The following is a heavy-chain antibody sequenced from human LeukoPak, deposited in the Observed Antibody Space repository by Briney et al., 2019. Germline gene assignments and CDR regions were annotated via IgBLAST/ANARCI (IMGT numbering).Heavy chain of an antibody. CDR3: ARAGYYSAFDY. CDR2: IYYSGGT. CDR1: GGSISSYY. V-gene: IGHV4-59*01. D-gene: IGHD3-22*01. Sequence: SETLSLTCTVSGGSISSYYWSWIRQPPGKGQEWIGHIYYSGGTNYNPSLKSRVTISVDTSKNQFSLKLSSVTAADTAVYYCARAGYYSAFDYWGQGTLVTVSS. J-gene: IGHJ4*02.